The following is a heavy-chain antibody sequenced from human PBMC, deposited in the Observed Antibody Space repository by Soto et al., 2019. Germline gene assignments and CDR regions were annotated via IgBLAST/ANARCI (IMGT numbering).Heavy chain of an antibody. CDR1: GGTFSSYA. CDR3: ATQTYLRYFGPLYAFDI. V-gene: IGHV1-69*13. D-gene: IGHD3-9*01. J-gene: IGHJ3*02. Sequence: ASVKVSCKASGGTFSSYAISRVRQAPGQGLEWMGGIIPIFGTANYAQKFQGRVTITADESTSTAYMELSSLRSEDTAVYYCATQTYLRYFGPLYAFDIWGQGTMVTVSS. CDR2: IIPIFGTA.